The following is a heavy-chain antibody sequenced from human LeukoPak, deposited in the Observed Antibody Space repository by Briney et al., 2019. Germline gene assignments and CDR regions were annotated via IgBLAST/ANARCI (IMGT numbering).Heavy chain of an antibody. CDR3: ARAYHQWMSPGILGY. Sequence: GESLKISCKGSGYPFINFWIVWVRLMPGKGLEWVGTIHPGDSETIYSPSFQGQVTISADKSINTAYLQSSDLKASDTAIYYCARAYHQWMSPGILGYWGQGSLVTVSS. V-gene: IGHV5-51*01. CDR1: GYPFINFW. CDR2: IHPGDSET. J-gene: IGHJ4*02. D-gene: IGHD1-1*01.